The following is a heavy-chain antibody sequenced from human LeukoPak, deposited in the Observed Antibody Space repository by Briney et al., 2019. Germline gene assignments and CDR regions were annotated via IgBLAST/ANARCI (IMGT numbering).Heavy chain of an antibody. J-gene: IGHJ4*02. D-gene: IGHD5-24*01. CDR1: GSTFSSYG. CDR3: AKEEEGYNKYQDYYFDY. V-gene: IGHV3-33*06. Sequence: GGSLRLSCAASGSTFSSYGMHWVRQAPGKGLEWVAVIWYDGSNKYYADSVKGRFTISRDNSKNTLYLQMNSLRAEDTAVYYCAKEEEGYNKYQDYYFDYWGQGTLVTVSS. CDR2: IWYDGSNK.